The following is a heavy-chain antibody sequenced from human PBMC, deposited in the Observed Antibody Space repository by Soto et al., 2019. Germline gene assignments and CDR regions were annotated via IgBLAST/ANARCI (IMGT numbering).Heavy chain of an antibody. J-gene: IGHJ4*02. CDR1: GGSFSGYY. CDR2: INHSGST. Sequence: SETLSLTCAVYGGSFSGYYWNWIRQPPGKGLEWIGEINHSGSTNYNPSLKSRVTISVDTSKNQFSLKLSSVTAADTAVYYCARGYGRKFDYWGQGTLVTAPQ. CDR3: ARGYGRKFDY. V-gene: IGHV4-34*01. D-gene: IGHD3-10*01.